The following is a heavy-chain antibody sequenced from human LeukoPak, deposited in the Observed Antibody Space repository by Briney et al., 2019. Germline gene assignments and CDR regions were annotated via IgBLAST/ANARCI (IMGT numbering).Heavy chain of an antibody. CDR2: MYPGDSDT. D-gene: IGHD4-17*01. V-gene: IGHV5-51*01. CDR3: ARGDYGDFRVFYTLFDY. Sequence: GESLKISCKGSGYTFTNYWIGWVRQMPGKGLEWMGIMYPGDSDTRYSPSFQGQVTLSADKSISTAYLQWSSLKASDTAVYYCARGDYGDFRVFYTLFDYWGQGTLVTVSS. J-gene: IGHJ4*02. CDR1: GYTFTNYW.